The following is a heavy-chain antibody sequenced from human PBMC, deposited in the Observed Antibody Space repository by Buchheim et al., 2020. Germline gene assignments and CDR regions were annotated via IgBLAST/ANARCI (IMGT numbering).Heavy chain of an antibody. D-gene: IGHD6-19*01. CDR2: ISGSGGST. J-gene: IGHJ4*02. CDR1: GFTFSSYA. Sequence: EVQLLESGGGLVQPGGSLRLSCAASGFTFSSYAMSWVRQAPGKGLEWVSAISGSGGSTYYADSVKGRFTISRDNSKNKLYLQMNSLRAEDTAVYYCAKDPLEGTGYSSGWIFDYWGQGTL. V-gene: IGHV3-23*01. CDR3: AKDPLEGTGYSSGWIFDY.